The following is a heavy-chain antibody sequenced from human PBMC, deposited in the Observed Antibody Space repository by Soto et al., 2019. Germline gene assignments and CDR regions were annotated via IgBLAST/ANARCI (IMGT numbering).Heavy chain of an antibody. CDR1: GFTFSSYG. J-gene: IGHJ6*02. V-gene: IGHV3-33*01. D-gene: IGHD6-13*01. CDR3: AREDSSSWYEDYYYGMDV. Sequence: VQLVESGGGVVQPGRSLRLSCAASGFTFSSYGMHWVRQAPGKGLEWVAVIWYDGSNKYYADSVKGRFTISRDNSKNTLYLQMNSLRAEDTAVYYCAREDSSSWYEDYYYGMDVWGQGTTVTVSS. CDR2: IWYDGSNK.